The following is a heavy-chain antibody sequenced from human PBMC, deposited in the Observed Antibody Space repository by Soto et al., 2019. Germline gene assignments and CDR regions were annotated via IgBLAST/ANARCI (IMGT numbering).Heavy chain of an antibody. CDR2: ISSTGETT. CDR3: VRDVRLPDY. CDR1: GFTFSTYS. D-gene: IGHD3-10*02. V-gene: IGHV3-48*01. Sequence: EVQLVESGGGLVPPGGSLRLSCAASGFTFSTYSMNWVRQAPGKGLEWVSFISSTGETTYYADSVKGRLTISRDNAKNSLSLQMNSLTAEDTAVYYCVRDVRLPDYWGQGTLVTVSS. J-gene: IGHJ4*02.